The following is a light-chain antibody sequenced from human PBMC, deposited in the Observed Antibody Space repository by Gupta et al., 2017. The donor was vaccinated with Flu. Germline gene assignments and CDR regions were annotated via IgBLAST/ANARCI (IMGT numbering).Light chain of an antibody. CDR3: QQRSNWPT. Sequence: IVLTQSPATLTLSPGESATLPCRASQSVSIYLAWYQQKPGQEPRLLIYDASNRATGIPARFSGSGSETDFTITSSRLEDEDFAFYYWQQRSNWPTFGGGTKVEIK. V-gene: IGKV3-11*01. CDR2: DAS. J-gene: IGKJ4*01. CDR1: QSVSIY.